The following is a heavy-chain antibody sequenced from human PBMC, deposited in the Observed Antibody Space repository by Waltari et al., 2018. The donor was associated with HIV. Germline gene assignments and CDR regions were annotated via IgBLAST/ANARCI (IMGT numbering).Heavy chain of an antibody. CDR1: GFPFPDYA. CDR3: AKGTAEYYGSGRLGV. J-gene: IGHJ6*02. CDR2: ISWNSGSI. D-gene: IGHD3-10*01. V-gene: IGHV3-9*01. Sequence: DVQLVESGGGLVQPGRFLSLSCDASGFPFPDYALPWVRQAPGKGLEWVSGISWNSGSIGYADSVKGRFTISRDNAKNSLYLQMNSLRAEDTALYYCAKGTAEYYGSGRLGVWGQGTTVTVSS.